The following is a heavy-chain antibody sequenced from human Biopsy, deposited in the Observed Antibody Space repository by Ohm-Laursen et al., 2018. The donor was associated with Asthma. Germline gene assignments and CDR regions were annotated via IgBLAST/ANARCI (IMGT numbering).Heavy chain of an antibody. V-gene: IGHV1-3*01. CDR1: GYTFIHFA. Sequence: SVKVSCKASGYTFIHFAIHWVRQAPGQRLEWMGWINAGDGNTKYSQKFQGRVTITRDTSASTAYTDLRSLRSEDTAMYYCARTYYDFLTGQVNDAFALWGQGTMVTVSS. CDR2: INAGDGNT. J-gene: IGHJ3*01. D-gene: IGHD3-9*01. CDR3: ARTYYDFLTGQVNDAFAL.